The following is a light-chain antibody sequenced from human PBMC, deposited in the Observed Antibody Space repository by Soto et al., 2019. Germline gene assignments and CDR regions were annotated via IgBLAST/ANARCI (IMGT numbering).Light chain of an antibody. Sequence: EVVMTQSPATVSVSPGERTSLSCRASQSVGTNLGWYQQKPGQAPRLLISKTSTRATGVPARFSGSGSGTEFTLTISSLQSEDIATYYCQQYNSYWGTFGQGTKVEIK. J-gene: IGKJ1*01. CDR1: QSVGTN. CDR3: QQYNSYWGT. CDR2: KTS. V-gene: IGKV3-15*01.